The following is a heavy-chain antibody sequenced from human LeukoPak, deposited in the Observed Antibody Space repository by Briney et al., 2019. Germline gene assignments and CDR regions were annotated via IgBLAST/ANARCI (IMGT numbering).Heavy chain of an antibody. D-gene: IGHD6-19*01. CDR2: ISYDGSNK. J-gene: IGHJ4*02. Sequence: GRSLRLSCAASGFTFSSYGMHWVRQAPGKGLEWVAVISYDGSNKYYADSVKGRFTISRDNSKNTLYLQMNSLRAEDTAVYYCAKTSAVAGTSRSGFDYWGQGTLVTVSS. V-gene: IGHV3-30*18. CDR1: GFTFSSYG. CDR3: AKTSAVAGTSRSGFDY.